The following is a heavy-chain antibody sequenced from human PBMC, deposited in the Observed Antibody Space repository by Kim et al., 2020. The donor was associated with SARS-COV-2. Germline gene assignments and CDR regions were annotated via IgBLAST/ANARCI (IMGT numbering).Heavy chain of an antibody. CDR2: INHSGST. Sequence: SETLSLTCAVYGGSFSGYYWSWIRQPPGKGLEWIGEINHSGSTNYNPSLKSGVTISVDTSKNQFSLKLSSVTAADTAVYYCARGRFGSVVVAATGPIWGQGTLVTVPS. CDR3: ARGRFGSVVVAATGPI. V-gene: IGHV4-34*01. J-gene: IGHJ4*02. D-gene: IGHD2-15*01. CDR1: GGSFSGYY.